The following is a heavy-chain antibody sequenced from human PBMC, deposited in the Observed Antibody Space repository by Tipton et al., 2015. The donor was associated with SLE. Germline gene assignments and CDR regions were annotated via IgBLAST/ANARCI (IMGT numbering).Heavy chain of an antibody. CDR2: IYHSGPT. V-gene: IGHV4-38-2*02. CDR1: GYSISSGYY. J-gene: IGHJ2*01. Sequence: LRLSCTVSGYSISSGYYWGWIRQSPGKGLEWIGSIYHSGPTNYNPSLKSRVTISVDTSKNQFSLKLSSGTAADTAVYYCARGTKGTLRGFDLWCRGTLVTVSS. D-gene: IGHD2-8*01. CDR3: ARGTKGTLRGFDL.